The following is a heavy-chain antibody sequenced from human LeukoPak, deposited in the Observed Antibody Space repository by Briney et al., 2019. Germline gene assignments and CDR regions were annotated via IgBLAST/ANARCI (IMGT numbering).Heavy chain of an antibody. V-gene: IGHV4-34*01. CDR1: GGSFSGYY. J-gene: IGHJ4*02. D-gene: IGHD3-10*01. CDR2: INHSGST. Sequence: SETLSLTCAVYGGSFSGYYWSWIRQPPGKGLEWIGEINHSGSTNYNPSLKSRVTISVDTSKNQFSLKLISVTAADTAMYYCARVWFGEAWGQGTLVTVSS. CDR3: ARVWFGEA.